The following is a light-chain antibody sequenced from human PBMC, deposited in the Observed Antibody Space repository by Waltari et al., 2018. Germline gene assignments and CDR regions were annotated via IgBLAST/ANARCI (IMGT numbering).Light chain of an antibody. V-gene: IGLV2-23*02. J-gene: IGLJ1*01. CDR1: RSDDGNFNL. CDR2: EVN. CDR3: SSYTISSTYV. Sequence: QSALTQRASVSGSPGQSSTSSCAGARSDDGNFNLVSRYQQYPGTALKLIIDEVNTRPSGVSNRFSGSKSGNTASLTISGLQAEDEADYYCSSYTISSTYVFGTGTKVTVL.